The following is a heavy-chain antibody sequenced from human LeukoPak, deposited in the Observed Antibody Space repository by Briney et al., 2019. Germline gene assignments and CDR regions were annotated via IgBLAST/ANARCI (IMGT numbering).Heavy chain of an antibody. J-gene: IGHJ6*02. CDR3: AGAYPSTIFGSRYYYGMDV. CDR1: GGSFSGYY. Sequence: SETLSLTCAVYGGSFSGYYWSWIRQPPGKGLEWIGEINHSGSTNYNPSLKSRVTISVDTSKNQFSLKLSSVTAADTAVYYCAGAYPSTIFGSRYYYGMDVWGQGTTVTVSS. V-gene: IGHV4-34*01. CDR2: INHSGST. D-gene: IGHD3-3*01.